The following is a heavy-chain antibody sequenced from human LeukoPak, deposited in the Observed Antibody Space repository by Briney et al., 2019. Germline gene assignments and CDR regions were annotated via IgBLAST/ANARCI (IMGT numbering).Heavy chain of an antibody. CDR3: ATIKRYDTRRSASVGVDH. V-gene: IGHV3-48*04. CDR1: GFTFSSYS. J-gene: IGHJ4*02. D-gene: IGHD2-15*01. Sequence: SGGSLRLSCAASGFTFSSYSMNWVRQAPGKGLEWVSYISSSSSTIYYADSVKGRFTISRDNAKNSLYLQMNSLRAEDTAVYYCATIKRYDTRRSASVGVDHWGQGTLVTVSS. CDR2: ISSSSSTI.